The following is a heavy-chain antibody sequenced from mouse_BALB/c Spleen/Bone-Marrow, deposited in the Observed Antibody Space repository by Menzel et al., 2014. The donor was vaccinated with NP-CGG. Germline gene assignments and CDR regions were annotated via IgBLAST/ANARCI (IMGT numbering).Heavy chain of an antibody. Sequence: EVKLVESGGGLVKSGGSLKLSCAASGFTFSSYGMSWVRQTPEKRLEWVATISGGGSYTFYSDSVKGRFTISRDNARNNLYLQLSSLRSEDTAVYYCARHAYYDQTEVSFIYWGQGTLVTVSA. V-gene: IGHV5-9-2*01. CDR1: GFTFSSYG. CDR3: ARHAYYDQTEVSFIY. J-gene: IGHJ3*01. D-gene: IGHD2-4*01. CDR2: ISGGGSYT.